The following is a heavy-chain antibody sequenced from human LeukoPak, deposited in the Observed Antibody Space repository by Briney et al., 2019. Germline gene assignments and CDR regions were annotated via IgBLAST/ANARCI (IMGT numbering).Heavy chain of an antibody. CDR1: GFTFSSYS. CDR2: ISSSSSYI. V-gene: IGHV3-21*01. D-gene: IGHD2-2*01. J-gene: IGHJ5*02. Sequence: PGGSLRLSCAASGFTFSSYSMNWVRQAPGKGLEWVSSISSSSSYIYYADSVKGRFTISRDNAKNSLYLQMNSLRAEDTAVYYCASGGYCSSTSCYENWFDPWGQGTLVTVSS. CDR3: ASGGYCSSTSCYENWFDP.